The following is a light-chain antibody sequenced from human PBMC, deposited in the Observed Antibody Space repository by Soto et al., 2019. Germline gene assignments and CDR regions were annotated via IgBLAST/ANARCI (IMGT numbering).Light chain of an antibody. CDR1: SSDVGDYNY. J-gene: IGLJ3*02. CDR2: EVS. CDR3: SSSSSNSSLV. V-gene: IGLV2-14*01. Sequence: QSALTQPASVSGSPGQSITISCTGTSSDVGDYNYVSWYQQHPGKAPKLMIYEVSNRPSGVSNRFSGSKSGNTASLTISGLPAEDEADYCCSSSSSNSSLVFGAGTKLTVL.